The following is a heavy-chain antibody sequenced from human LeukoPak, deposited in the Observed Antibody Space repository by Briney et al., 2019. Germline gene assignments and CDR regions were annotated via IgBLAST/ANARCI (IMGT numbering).Heavy chain of an antibody. CDR3: ARGPRYSSSWTHYYYYGMDV. D-gene: IGHD6-13*01. J-gene: IGHJ6*02. Sequence: SETLSLTCSVSGGSISSSGFYWGWIRQPPGKGLEWIGSVYYSGSTDYNPSLKSRVTISGDTSKNQFSLKLSSVTAADTAVYYCARGPRYSSSWTHYYYYGMDVWGQGTTVTVSS. CDR1: GGSISSSGFY. V-gene: IGHV4-39*02. CDR2: VYYSGST.